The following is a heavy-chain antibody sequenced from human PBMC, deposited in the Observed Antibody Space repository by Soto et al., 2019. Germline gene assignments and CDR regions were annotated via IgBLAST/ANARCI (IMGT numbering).Heavy chain of an antibody. CDR3: ASGPDYDSKNY. Sequence: GGSQRLSCAASEFTFSSYSMSWVRQAPGKGLEWVSAISASGGGTDYADSVKGRFTISRDNSKNTLYLQMNSLRAEDTAVYYCASGPDYDSKNYWGQGTLVTVSS. J-gene: IGHJ4*02. D-gene: IGHD3-22*01. V-gene: IGHV3-23*01. CDR1: EFTFSSYS. CDR2: ISASGGGT.